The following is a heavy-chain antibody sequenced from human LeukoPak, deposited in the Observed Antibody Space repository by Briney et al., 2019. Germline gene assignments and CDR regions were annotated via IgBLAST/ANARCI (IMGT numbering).Heavy chain of an antibody. V-gene: IGHV4-59*01. D-gene: IGHD2-15*01. CDR3: AREEDKGTLDY. CDR1: GGSISSYY. J-gene: IGHJ4*02. CDR2: IYYSGST. Sequence: SETLSLTCTVSGGSISSYYWSWIRQPPGKGLEWIGYIYYSGSTNYNPPLKSRVTISVDTSKNQFSLKLSSVTAADTAVYYCAREEDKGTLDYWGQGTLVTVSS.